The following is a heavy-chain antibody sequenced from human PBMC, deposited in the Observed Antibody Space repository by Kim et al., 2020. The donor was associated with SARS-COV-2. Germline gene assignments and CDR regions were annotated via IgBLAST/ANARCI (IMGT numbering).Heavy chain of an antibody. CDR3: TTTIGYCSSTSCSNFDY. D-gene: IGHD2-2*03. Sequence: PVKGRFTISRDDSKNTLYLQMNSLKTEDTAVYYCTTTIGYCSSTSCSNFDYWGQGTLVTVSS. V-gene: IGHV3-15*01. J-gene: IGHJ4*02.